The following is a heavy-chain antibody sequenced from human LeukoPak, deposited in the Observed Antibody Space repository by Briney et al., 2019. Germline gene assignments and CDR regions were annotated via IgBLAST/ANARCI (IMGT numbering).Heavy chain of an antibody. CDR1: GFTFSSYA. Sequence: PGGSLRLSCAASGFTFSSYAMHWVRQAPGKGLEWVAVISYDGSNKYYADSVKGRFTISRDNSKNTLYLQMNSLRAEDTAVYYCARVGSYWGQGTLVTVSS. CDR3: ARVGSY. CDR2: ISYDGSNK. J-gene: IGHJ4*02. V-gene: IGHV3-30-3*01. D-gene: IGHD3-10*01.